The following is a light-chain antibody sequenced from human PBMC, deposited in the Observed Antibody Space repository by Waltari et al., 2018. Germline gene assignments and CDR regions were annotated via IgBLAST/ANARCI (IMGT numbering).Light chain of an antibody. J-gene: IGLJ1*01. CDR3: CSHAGSSIYV. CDR2: EVT. CDR1: SSDVGSYNL. V-gene: IGLV2-23*02. Sequence: QSALTQPASVSGSPGQSITISCTGTSSDVGSYNLVSWYQQHPGKAPKLMIYEVTARPSGVSNRFSGSKSDNTASLTISGLQAEDEADYYCCSHAGSSIYVFGTGTKVTIL.